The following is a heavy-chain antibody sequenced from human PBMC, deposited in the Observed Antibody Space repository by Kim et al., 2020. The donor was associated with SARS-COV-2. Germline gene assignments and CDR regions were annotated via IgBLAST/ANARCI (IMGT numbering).Heavy chain of an antibody. V-gene: IGHV4-34*01. J-gene: IGHJ6*03. CDR1: GGSFSGYY. CDR2: INYSGST. D-gene: IGHD3-3*01. Sequence: SETLSLTCAVYGGSFSGYYWSWIRQPPGKGLEWIGEINYSGSTNYNPSLKSRVTISVDTSKNKFSLKLSSVTAADTAVYYCARTRVLRFLEWSSSWGYYYMDVWGKGTTVTVSS. CDR3: ARTRVLRFLEWSSSWGYYYMDV.